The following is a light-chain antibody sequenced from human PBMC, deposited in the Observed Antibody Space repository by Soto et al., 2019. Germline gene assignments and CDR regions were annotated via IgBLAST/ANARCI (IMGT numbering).Light chain of an antibody. V-gene: IGKV3-11*01. J-gene: IGKJ2*01. CDR2: DAS. CDR3: QQRSNWPG. CDR1: QSVSSY. Sequence: EIVLTQSPATLSLSPGERATLSCRASQSVSSYLAWYQQKPGQAPRLLIYDASNRATGIPARFSGSGSGTDFTLTISSLEREDFAVYYCQQRSNWPGFGQGTKLEIK.